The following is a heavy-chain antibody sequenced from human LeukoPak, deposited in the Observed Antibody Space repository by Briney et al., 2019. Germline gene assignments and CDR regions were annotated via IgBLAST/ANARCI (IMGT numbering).Heavy chain of an antibody. CDR1: GFTFSSYG. V-gene: IGHV3-30*18. Sequence: QPGRSLRLSCAASGFTFSSYGMLWVRQAPGKGLEWVAVISYDGSNKYYADSVKGRFTISRDNSKNTLYLQMNSLRAEDTAVYYCAKGDPYFYGSFDYWGQGTLVTVSS. J-gene: IGHJ4*02. CDR2: ISYDGSNK. D-gene: IGHD3-10*01. CDR3: AKGDPYFYGSFDY.